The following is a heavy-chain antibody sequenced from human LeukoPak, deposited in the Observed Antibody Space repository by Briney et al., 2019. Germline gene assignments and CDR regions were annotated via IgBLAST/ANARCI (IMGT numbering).Heavy chain of an antibody. Sequence: GGSLRLSCAASGFTVSGTHMSWVRQVPGKGLEWVSVIYSDGSTYYADSVKGRFTISRDNSKNTLYLQMNSLRAEDTAVYYCARGGGYSSPSYDYWGQGTLVTVSS. CDR3: ARGGGYSSPSYDY. CDR2: IYSDGST. D-gene: IGHD6-13*01. V-gene: IGHV3-53*01. CDR1: GFTVSGTH. J-gene: IGHJ4*02.